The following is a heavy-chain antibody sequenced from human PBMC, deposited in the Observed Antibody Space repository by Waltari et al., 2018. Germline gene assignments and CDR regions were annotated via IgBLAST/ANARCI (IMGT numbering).Heavy chain of an antibody. J-gene: IGHJ4*02. D-gene: IGHD2-8*02. V-gene: IGHV3-21*06. Sequence: EVHLVESGGGLVNPGGSLRLSCAASAFTFSNYNIHWVRQAPGKGLEGVSSISYTDDYMYYADSVKGRFTISRSNAKNTLFLQMNGLRAEDTAVYYCAGEHCSGGVCWGFDSWGPGTLVTASS. CDR2: ISYTDDYM. CDR1: AFTFSNYN. CDR3: AGEHCSGGVCWGFDS.